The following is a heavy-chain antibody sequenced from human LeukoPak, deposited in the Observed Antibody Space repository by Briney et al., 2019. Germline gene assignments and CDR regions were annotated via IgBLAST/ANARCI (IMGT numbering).Heavy chain of an antibody. CDR2: ISSSGTP. CDR1: GASISNYY. CDR3: ARLFGVVTPRYYYMDV. V-gene: IGHV4-59*01. Sequence: SETLSLTCTVSGASISNYYWTWVRQPPGKGLEWITHISSSGTPYYNPSLKSRVTISVDTSKNQFSLKLSSVTAADTALYFCARLFGVVTPRYYYMDVWGKGTTVTVSS. J-gene: IGHJ6*03. D-gene: IGHD3-3*01.